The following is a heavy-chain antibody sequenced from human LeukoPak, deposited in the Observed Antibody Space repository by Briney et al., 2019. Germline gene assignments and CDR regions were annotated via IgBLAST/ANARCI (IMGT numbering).Heavy chain of an antibody. J-gene: IGHJ4*02. CDR3: ARDSPSSGYYYYFDY. V-gene: IGHV4-4*07. CDR1: GGSFSGYY. D-gene: IGHD3-22*01. Sequence: SETLSLTCAVYGGSFSGYYWSWIRQPPGKGLEWIGLIYARGNTNYNPSLKSRVTMSIDTSKNQFSLKLTSVTAADTAVYYCARDSPSSGYYYYFDYWGQGTLVTVSS. CDR2: IYARGNT.